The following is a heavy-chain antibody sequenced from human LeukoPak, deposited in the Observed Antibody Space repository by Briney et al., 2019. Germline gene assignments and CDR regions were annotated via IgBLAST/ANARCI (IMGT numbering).Heavy chain of an antibody. V-gene: IGHV4-59*02. CDR3: VRSRGSAGGFDP. J-gene: IGHJ5*02. CDR1: GGSVSSYY. D-gene: IGHD3-16*01. Sequence: SETLSLTCAVSGGSVSSYYWSWIRRPPGKGLEWIGYIYNSGTTSYNASLKSRVTISVDTSKNLLSLKLSSVTAADTAVYYCVRSRGSAGGFDPWGQGTLVTVST. CDR2: IYNSGTT.